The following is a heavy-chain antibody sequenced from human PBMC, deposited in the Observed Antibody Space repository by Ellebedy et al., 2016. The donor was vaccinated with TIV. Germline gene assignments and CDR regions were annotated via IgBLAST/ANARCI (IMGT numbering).Heavy chain of an antibody. CDR1: GFTFSNAW. J-gene: IGHJ4*02. D-gene: IGHD6-19*01. CDR3: ASRPVTGTGPFDY. Sequence: PGGSLRLSCAASGFTFSNAWMRWVRQAPGKGLEWVGRIKSISDGETTDYAAPVKGRFTISRDDSKNTVYLQMNSLKSEDTAVYYCASRPVTGTGPFDYWGRGTLVTVSS. V-gene: IGHV3-15*01. CDR2: IKSISDGETT.